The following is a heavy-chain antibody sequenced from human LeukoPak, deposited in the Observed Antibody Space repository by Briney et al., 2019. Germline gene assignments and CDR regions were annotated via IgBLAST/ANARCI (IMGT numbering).Heavy chain of an antibody. CDR2: IKQDGSQK. Sequence: GGSLRLSCVASGFTFSKYWVTWVRQAPGKGLEWVANIKQDGSQKSYADSVKGRFTISRDNTENSGYLQMSSLRAEDTAVYYCARDSDIGIASADMWYDGYDMWGQGTMVTVSS. V-gene: IGHV3-7*01. D-gene: IGHD2-15*01. CDR1: GFTFSKYW. CDR3: ARDSDIGIASADMWYDGYDM. J-gene: IGHJ3*02.